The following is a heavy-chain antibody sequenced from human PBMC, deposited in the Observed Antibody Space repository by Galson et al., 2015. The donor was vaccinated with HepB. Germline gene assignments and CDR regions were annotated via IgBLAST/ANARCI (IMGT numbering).Heavy chain of an antibody. Sequence: SVKVSCKASGYTFTSNGISWVRQAPGQGLEWMGWISTRSGNTNYAQGLQGRVTMTTDTSTSTAYMELRRLRSDDTAIYYCVRDRLHSFDYWGQGTLVTVSS. J-gene: IGHJ4*02. CDR3: VRDRLHSFDY. V-gene: IGHV1-18*04. CDR1: GYTFTSNG. CDR2: ISTRSGNT.